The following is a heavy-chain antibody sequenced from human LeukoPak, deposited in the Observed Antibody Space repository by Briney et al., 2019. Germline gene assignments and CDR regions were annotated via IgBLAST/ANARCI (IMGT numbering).Heavy chain of an antibody. CDR1: GFTFSSYW. CDR3: EGERGDAFDV. CDR2: IKHDASEI. J-gene: IGHJ3*01. Sequence: GESLRLSCAASGFTFSSYWMNWVRQAPGQGLEWVANIKHDASEIYYVDSVKGRFTISRDNAKNSLYLQMKNLRAEDTAVYYCEGERGDAFDVWGQGTTVTVSS. V-gene: IGHV3-7*01.